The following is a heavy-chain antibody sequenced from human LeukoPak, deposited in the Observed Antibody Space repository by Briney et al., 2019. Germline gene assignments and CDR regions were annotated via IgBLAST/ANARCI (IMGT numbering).Heavy chain of an antibody. D-gene: IGHD6-19*01. V-gene: IGHV3-49*03. CDR2: ISGGTT. J-gene: IGHJ4*02. CDR3: SRGSGWLSVY. CDR1: GFTFGDYL. Sequence: PGGSLRLSCTASGFTFGDYLMSWFRQAPGKGLEWIGFISGGTTEYAASVKGRLTISRDDSTSIAYLQMNSLTTEDTAVYYCSRGSGWLSVYWAQGTLVTVSS.